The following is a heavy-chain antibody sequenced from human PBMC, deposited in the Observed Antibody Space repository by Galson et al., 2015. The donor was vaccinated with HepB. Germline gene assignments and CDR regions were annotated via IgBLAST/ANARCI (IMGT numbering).Heavy chain of an antibody. CDR3: ARDVRLAAGDAFDI. CDR1: GFTFSSYA. Sequence: SLRLSCAASGFTFSSYAMHWVRQAPGKGLEWVAVISYDRSNKYYADSVKGRFTISRDNSKSTLYLQMNSLRAEDTAVYYCARDVRLAAGDAFDIWGQGTMVTVSS. J-gene: IGHJ3*02. V-gene: IGHV3-30*04. D-gene: IGHD6-25*01. CDR2: ISYDRSNK.